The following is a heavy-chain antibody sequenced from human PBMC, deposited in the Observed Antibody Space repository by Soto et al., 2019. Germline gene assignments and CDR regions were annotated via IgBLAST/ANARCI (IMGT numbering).Heavy chain of an antibody. CDR2: IWYDGSNK. CDR1: GFTFSSYA. J-gene: IGHJ4*02. D-gene: IGHD3-10*01. V-gene: IGHV3-30*18. Sequence: QVQLVESGGGVVQPGRSLRLSCAASGFTFSSYAMHWVRQAPGNGLEWVAVIWYDGSNKNYADSVKGRFTISRDNSKNTLYLQMNRLRTEGPAVYYCAKARHGSGTYSYFDYWGQGILVTVSS. CDR3: AKARHGSGTYSYFDY.